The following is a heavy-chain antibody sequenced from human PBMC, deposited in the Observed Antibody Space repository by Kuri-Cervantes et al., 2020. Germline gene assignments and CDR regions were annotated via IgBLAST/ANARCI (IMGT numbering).Heavy chain of an antibody. CDR3: ARGCSSSWYGWDYGMDV. CDR1: GGTFSSYA. J-gene: IGHJ6*02. CDR2: IIPIFGTA. V-gene: IGHV1-69*05. D-gene: IGHD6-13*01. Sequence: SVKVSCKGSGGTFSSYAISWVRQAPGQGLEWMGGIIPIFGTANYAQKFQGRVTMTTDTSTSTAYMELRSLRSDDTAVYYCARGCSSSWYGWDYGMDVWGQGTTVTDSS.